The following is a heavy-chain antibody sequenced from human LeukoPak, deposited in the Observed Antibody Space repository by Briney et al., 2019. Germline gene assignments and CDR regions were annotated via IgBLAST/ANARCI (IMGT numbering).Heavy chain of an antibody. Sequence: GGSLRLSCAASGFTFSTYWMSWVRQAPGKGLEWVANIKQDGSEKYYVDSVKGRFTTSRDNAKNSLYLEMNSLRAEDTAVYYCAREFTTWELPFFDYWGQGKLATVSS. V-gene: IGHV3-7*01. CDR1: GFTFSTYW. D-gene: IGHD1-26*01. CDR3: AREFTTWELPFFDY. J-gene: IGHJ4*02. CDR2: IKQDGSEK.